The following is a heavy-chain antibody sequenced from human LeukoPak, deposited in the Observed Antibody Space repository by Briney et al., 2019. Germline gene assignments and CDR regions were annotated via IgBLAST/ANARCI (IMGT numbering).Heavy chain of an antibody. J-gene: IGHJ1*01. CDR2: ISSNGGST. CDR1: GFTFSRYA. Sequence: GGSLRLSCAASGFTFSRYAMSWVRQAPGKGLEYVSAISSNGGSTYYANSVKGRFTISRDNSKNTLYLQMGSLRAEDMAVYYCARTLSPASGYNPFQHWGQGTLVTVSS. CDR3: ARTLSPASGYNPFQH. D-gene: IGHD5-12*01. V-gene: IGHV3-64*01.